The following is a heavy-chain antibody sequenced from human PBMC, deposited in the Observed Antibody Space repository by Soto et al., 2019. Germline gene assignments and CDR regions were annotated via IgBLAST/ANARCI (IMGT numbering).Heavy chain of an antibody. Sequence: PGGSMRLSCAASGFTFSSYAMSWVRQAPGKGLEWVASISASGGSTFYADSVKGQFTISRDNSKNTLYLQMNSLRTEDTAVYYCAKDPRNYFDSSGYPAHFDSWGQGTLVTVSS. CDR1: GFTFSSYA. D-gene: IGHD3-22*01. V-gene: IGHV3-23*01. J-gene: IGHJ4*02. CDR3: AKDPRNYFDSSGYPAHFDS. CDR2: ISASGGST.